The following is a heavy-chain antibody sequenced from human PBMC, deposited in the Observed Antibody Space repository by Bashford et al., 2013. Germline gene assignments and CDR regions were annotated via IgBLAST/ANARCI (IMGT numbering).Heavy chain of an antibody. D-gene: IGHD1-26*01. CDR3: TRGWGASTFYFDD. CDR2: IRSQNYGGTT. J-gene: IGHJ4*02. CDR1: GFNFGDFG. V-gene: IGHV3-49*04. Sequence: GGSLRLSCTGSGFNFGDFGMIWVRQAAGKGLEWVAFIRSQNYGGTTEYAASVQGRFSISRDDSKSIVYLQMNSLKAEDTALYYCTRGWGASTFYFDDWGQGTQVTVSS.